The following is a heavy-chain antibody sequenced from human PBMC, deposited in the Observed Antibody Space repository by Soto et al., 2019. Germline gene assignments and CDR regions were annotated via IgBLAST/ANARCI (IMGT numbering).Heavy chain of an antibody. J-gene: IGHJ4*02. V-gene: IGHV4-59*01. CDR1: AASFSKYY. D-gene: IGHD3-16*01. CDR3: ESVKFGGIVLAH. CDR2: IYFNGNT. Sequence: SETLSLTCTVSAASFSKYYWTWIRQPPGKGLEWIGYIYFNGNTKYNPSLEGRPTISIDTSKKEFSLKLTSVTAADAAVYYCESVKFGGIVLAHWGQGTLVTVSS.